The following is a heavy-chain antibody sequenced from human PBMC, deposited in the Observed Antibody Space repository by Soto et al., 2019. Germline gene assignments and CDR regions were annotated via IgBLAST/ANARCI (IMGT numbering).Heavy chain of an antibody. V-gene: IGHV4-59*01. D-gene: IGHD2-15*01. J-gene: IGHJ4*02. CDR3: ARSCIVPVDVFDY. CDR2: IYYSGST. CDR1: NGSLTSNY. Sequence: PSETLSPTCPVSNGSLTSNYCSWIRQAPRKGLEWIGDIYYSGSTNYDPALKSRVTLSVDTSKDQFTLKLSSVTADDRGVYFCARSCIVPVDVFDYWGQGTPVTVSS.